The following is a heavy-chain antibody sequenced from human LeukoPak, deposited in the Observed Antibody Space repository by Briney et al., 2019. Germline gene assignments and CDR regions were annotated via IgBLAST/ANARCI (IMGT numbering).Heavy chain of an antibody. Sequence: GESLKISCKGSGYSFTTYWIGWVRQMPGKGLEWMGIIYPGDSDTRYSPSFQGQVTISADKSISTAYLQWSSLKASDTAMYYCVRRVYSYGSSDAFDIWGQGTMVTVSS. CDR2: IYPGDSDT. D-gene: IGHD5-18*01. CDR3: VRRVYSYGSSDAFDI. J-gene: IGHJ3*02. CDR1: GYSFTTYW. V-gene: IGHV5-51*01.